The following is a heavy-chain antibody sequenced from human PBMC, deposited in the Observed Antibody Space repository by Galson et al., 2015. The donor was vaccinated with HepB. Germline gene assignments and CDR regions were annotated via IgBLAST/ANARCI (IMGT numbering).Heavy chain of an antibody. CDR2: ISSSSSYI. V-gene: IGHV3-21*01. J-gene: IGHJ6*02. CDR3: ARDSEMATILYYYGMDV. D-gene: IGHD5-24*01. CDR1: GFTFSSYS. Sequence: SLRLSCAASGFTFSSYSMNWVRQAPGKGLEWVSSISSSSSYIYYADSVKGRFTISRDNAKNSLYLQMNSLRAEDTAVYYCARDSEMATILYYYGMDVWGQGTTVTVSS.